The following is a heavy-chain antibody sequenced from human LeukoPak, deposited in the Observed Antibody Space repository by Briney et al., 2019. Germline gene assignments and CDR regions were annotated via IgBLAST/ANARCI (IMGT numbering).Heavy chain of an antibody. CDR1: GFTFSSYA. V-gene: IGHV3-23*01. CDR2: ISGSGGST. J-gene: IGHJ6*03. CDR3: AKDVDIVVVPHYYYMDV. Sequence: GGSLRLSCAASGFTFSSYAMSWVRQAPGKGLEWVSAISGSGGSTYYADSVKGRFTISRDNSKNTLYLQMNSLRAEDTAVYYSAKDVDIVVVPHYYYMDVWGKGTTVTVSS. D-gene: IGHD2-2*01.